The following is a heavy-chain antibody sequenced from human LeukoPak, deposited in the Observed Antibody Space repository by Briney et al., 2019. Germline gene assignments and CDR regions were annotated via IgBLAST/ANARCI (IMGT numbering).Heavy chain of an antibody. D-gene: IGHD4-11*01. V-gene: IGHV1-3*01. Sequence: GASVKVSCKASGYTFTSYAMHWVRQAPGQRLEWMGWINAGNGNTKYSQKFQGRVTITRDTSASTAYMELSSLRSDDTAVYYCARGLWTVTNAFDIWGQGTMVTVSS. CDR3: ARGLWTVTNAFDI. CDR2: INAGNGNT. CDR1: GYTFTSYA. J-gene: IGHJ3*02.